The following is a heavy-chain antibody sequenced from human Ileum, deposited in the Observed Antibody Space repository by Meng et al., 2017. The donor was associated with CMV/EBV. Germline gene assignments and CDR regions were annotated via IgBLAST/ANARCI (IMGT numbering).Heavy chain of an antibody. D-gene: IGHD2-21*01. V-gene: IGHV3-74*01. CDR1: GFTFGDNW. J-gene: IGHJ4*02. CDR2: VKNDGSGT. CDR3: ARGGDRVFDY. Sequence: GESLKISCATSGFTFGDNWMHWVRQAPGKGLVWVSRVKNDGSGTTYADSVEGRFTISRDNAKNTVYLQMNSLRVEDTAVHYCARGGDRVFDYWGQGTLVTVSS.